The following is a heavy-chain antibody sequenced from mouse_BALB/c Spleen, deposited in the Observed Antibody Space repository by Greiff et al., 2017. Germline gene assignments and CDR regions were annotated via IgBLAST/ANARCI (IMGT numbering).Heavy chain of an antibody. CDR2: ISSGGSYT. V-gene: IGHV5-6*01. CDR1: GFTFSSYG. Sequence: DVLLVESGGDLVKPGGSLKLSCAASGFTFSSYGMSWVRQTPDKRLEWVATISSGGSYTYYPDSVKGRFTISRDNAKNTLYLQMSSLKSEDTAMYYCARQGDYDYFDYWGQGTTLTVSS. D-gene: IGHD2-4*01. CDR3: ARQGDYDYFDY. J-gene: IGHJ2*01.